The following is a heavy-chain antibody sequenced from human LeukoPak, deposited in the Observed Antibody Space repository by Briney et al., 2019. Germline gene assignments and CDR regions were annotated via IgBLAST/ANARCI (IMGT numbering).Heavy chain of an antibody. CDR1: GGSISSGTYY. D-gene: IGHD3-10*02. CDR2: IYTSGST. J-gene: IGHJ3*02. CDR3: ARVTMSSWDAFDI. Sequence: PSQTLSLTCTVSGGSISSGTYYWSWIRQPAGKGLEWIGHIYTSGSTNYNPSLKSRVTISVDTSKNQFSLKLTSVTAADTAVYYCARVTMSSWDAFDIWGQGTMVTVSS. V-gene: IGHV4-61*09.